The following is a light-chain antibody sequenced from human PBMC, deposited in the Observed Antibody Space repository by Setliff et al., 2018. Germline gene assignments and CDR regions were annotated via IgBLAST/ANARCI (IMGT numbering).Light chain of an antibody. Sequence: QSALAQPPSASGSPGQSVTISRTGTSSDVGGYNRVSWYQQYPGKAPKVMIYEATKRPSGVPDRFSGSKSGNTASLTVSGLQAEDEGDYYCGSYAGYNNFYVFGTGTKVTVL. CDR3: GSYAGYNNFYV. V-gene: IGLV2-8*01. CDR2: EAT. J-gene: IGLJ1*01. CDR1: SSDVGGYNR.